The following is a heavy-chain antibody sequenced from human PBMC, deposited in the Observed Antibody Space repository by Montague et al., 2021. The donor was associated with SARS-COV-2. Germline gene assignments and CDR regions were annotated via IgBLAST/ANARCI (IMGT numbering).Heavy chain of an antibody. J-gene: IGHJ4*02. CDR3: ARATLGITVIVVVMTAIDYYFDY. CDR1: GGSFSGYY. D-gene: IGHD3-22*01. V-gene: IGHV4-34*01. CDR2: IHHSGST. Sequence: SETLSLTCAVYGGSFSGYYWSWIRQPPGKGLEWIGEIHHSGSTNYNPSLKSRVTISVDTSKNQFSLKLSSVTAAVTAVYYCARATLGITVIVVVMTAIDYYFDYWGQGSLVTVSS.